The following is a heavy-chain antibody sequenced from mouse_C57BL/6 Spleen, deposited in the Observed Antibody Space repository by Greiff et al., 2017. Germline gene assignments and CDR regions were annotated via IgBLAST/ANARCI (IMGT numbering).Heavy chain of an antibody. CDR2: IDPNSGGT. CDR3: ARPGDGYDGDAMDY. CDR1: GYTFTSYW. J-gene: IGHJ4*01. V-gene: IGHV1-72*01. D-gene: IGHD2-2*01. Sequence: QVHVKQPGAELVKPGASVKLSCKASGYTFTSYWMHWVKQRPGRGLEWIGRIDPNSGGTKYNEKFKSKATLTVDKPSSTAYMQLSSLTSEDSAVYYCARPGDGYDGDAMDYWGQGTSVTVSS.